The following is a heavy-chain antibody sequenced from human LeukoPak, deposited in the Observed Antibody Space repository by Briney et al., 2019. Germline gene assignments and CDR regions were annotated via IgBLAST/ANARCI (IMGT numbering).Heavy chain of an antibody. CDR2: ISRSGSTI. Sequence: GGSLRLSCAASGFTFSSYEMNWVRQAPGKGLEWVSYISRSGSTIYYADSVKGRFTISRDNSKNTLYLQMNSLRPEDTAVYYCAKDSKRWKTYYYEAGSYYFDYWGQGTRVTVSS. CDR1: GFTFSSYE. D-gene: IGHD3-10*01. J-gene: IGHJ4*02. V-gene: IGHV3-48*03. CDR3: AKDSKRWKTYYYEAGSYYFDY.